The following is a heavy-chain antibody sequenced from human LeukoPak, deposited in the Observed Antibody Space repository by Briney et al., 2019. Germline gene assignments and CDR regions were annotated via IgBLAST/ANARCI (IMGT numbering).Heavy chain of an antibody. Sequence: ASVKVSCKASGYTFTSYGISWVRQAPGQGLEWMGWISAYNGNTNYAQKLQGRVTMTTDTSTSTAYMELRSLRSDDTAVYYCARARYCSSTSCYYDMYNWFDPWGQGTLVTVSS. CDR1: GYTFTSYG. V-gene: IGHV1-18*01. CDR3: ARARYCSSTSCYYDMYNWFDP. CDR2: ISAYNGNT. D-gene: IGHD2-2*01. J-gene: IGHJ5*02.